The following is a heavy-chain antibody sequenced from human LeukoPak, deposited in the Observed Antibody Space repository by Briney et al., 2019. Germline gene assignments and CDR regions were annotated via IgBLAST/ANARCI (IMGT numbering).Heavy chain of an antibody. D-gene: IGHD2/OR15-2a*01. V-gene: IGHV1-2*02. CDR1: GYTFTGYY. CDR3: AADRHCNSARCYPYNFDY. J-gene: IGHJ4*02. CDR2: INPNSGDT. Sequence: ASVKVSCKASGYTFTGYYMHWVRQAPGQGLEWMGWINPNSGDTNYAQKFQGRVSMTRDTSISTAYMDLSGLRSDDTALYYCAADRHCNSARCYPYNFDYWGQGTLVTVSS.